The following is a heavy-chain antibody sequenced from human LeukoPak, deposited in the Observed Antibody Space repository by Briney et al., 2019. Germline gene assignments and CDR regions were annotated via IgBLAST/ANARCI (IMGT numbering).Heavy chain of an antibody. Sequence: SVKVSCKASGGTFSSYAISWVRQAPGQGLEWMGGIIPIFGTANYAQKFQGRVTITADESTSTAYMELSSLRSEDTAVYYCARVAASQHGKAFDYWGQGTLVTVSS. CDR3: ARVAASQHGKAFDY. CDR1: GGTFSSYA. J-gene: IGHJ4*02. D-gene: IGHD6-13*01. CDR2: IIPIFGTA. V-gene: IGHV1-69*13.